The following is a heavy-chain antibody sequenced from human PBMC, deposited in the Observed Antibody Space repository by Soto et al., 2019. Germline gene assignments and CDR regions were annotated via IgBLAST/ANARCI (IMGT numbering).Heavy chain of an antibody. J-gene: IGHJ4*02. D-gene: IGHD2-15*01. Sequence: GGSLRLSCAASGFTFSSYAMSWVRQAPGKGLEWVSAISGSGGSTYYADSVKGRFTISRDNSKNTLYLQMNSLRAEDTAVYYCAKAAGPDIVVVVAATNPDYWGQGTLVTVSS. V-gene: IGHV3-23*01. CDR2: ISGSGGST. CDR3: AKAAGPDIVVVVAATNPDY. CDR1: GFTFSSYA.